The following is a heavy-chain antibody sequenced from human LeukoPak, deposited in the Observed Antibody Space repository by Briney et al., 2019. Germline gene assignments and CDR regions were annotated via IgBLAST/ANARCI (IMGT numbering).Heavy chain of an antibody. CDR1: GFTFDDYA. D-gene: IGHD6-6*01. CDR2: ISWNSGSI. V-gene: IGHV3-9*01. Sequence: PGGSLRLSCAASGFTFDDYAMHWVRQAPGKGLEWVSGISWNSGSIGYADSVKGRFTISRDNAKNSLYLQMNSLRAEDTALYYCAKDWRVRRLVVRGPVDYWGQGTLVTVSS. CDR3: AKDWRVRRLVVRGPVDY. J-gene: IGHJ4*02.